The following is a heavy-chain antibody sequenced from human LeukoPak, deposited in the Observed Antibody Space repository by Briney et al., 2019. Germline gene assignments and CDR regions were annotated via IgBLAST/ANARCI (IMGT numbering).Heavy chain of an antibody. Sequence: AASVKVSCKVSGYTLTELSMHWVRQAPGKGLEWMGGFDPEDGETIYAQKFQGRVTMTEDTSTDTAYMELSSLRSEDTAVYYCARDPEVSTWYDSYFDYWGQGTLVTVSS. CDR2: FDPEDGET. D-gene: IGHD6-13*01. J-gene: IGHJ4*02. CDR3: ARDPEVSTWYDSYFDY. CDR1: GYTLTELS. V-gene: IGHV1-24*01.